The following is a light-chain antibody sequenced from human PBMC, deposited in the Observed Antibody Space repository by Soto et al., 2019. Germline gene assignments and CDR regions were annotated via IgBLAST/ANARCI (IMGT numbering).Light chain of an antibody. CDR2: EAS. V-gene: IGKV1-5*03. CDR1: PSSSTW. Sequence: IPMSLSPSTMPASVGDRVTITCRASPSSSTWLAWYQQKPGKAPNLLIHEASHIESGVPGRFSGSGSGTEFTLTISSLEPGDFATYYCQHYGTYPKTFGQGTKVDIK. CDR3: QHYGTYPKT. J-gene: IGKJ1*01.